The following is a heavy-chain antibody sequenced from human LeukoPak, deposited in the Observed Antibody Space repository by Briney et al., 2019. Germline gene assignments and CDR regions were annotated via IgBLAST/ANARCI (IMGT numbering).Heavy chain of an antibody. D-gene: IGHD6-19*01. Sequence: SGGSLRLSCAASGFTVSSNYMSWVRQAPGKGLEWVSVIYSGSSSTYYTDSVKGRFNISRHNSKNTLYLQMNSLRAEDTAVYYCARVGSGWYDFDYWGQGTLVTVSS. CDR2: IYSGSSST. J-gene: IGHJ4*02. CDR1: GFTVSSNY. V-gene: IGHV3-53*04. CDR3: ARVGSGWYDFDY.